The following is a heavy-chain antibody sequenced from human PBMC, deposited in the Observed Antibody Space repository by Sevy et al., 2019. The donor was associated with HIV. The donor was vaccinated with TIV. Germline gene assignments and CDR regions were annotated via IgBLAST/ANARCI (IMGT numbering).Heavy chain of an antibody. D-gene: IGHD3-16*01. Sequence: GGSLRLSCAASGFTFSDYYMNWIRQAPGKGLEWVSYISHTVTTIYYADSVRGRFTISRDNAKNSLYLQMNSLRAEDTAVYYCARALRGRVDAFDIWGQGTMVTVSS. CDR2: ISHTVTTI. J-gene: IGHJ3*02. V-gene: IGHV3-11*01. CDR1: GFTFSDYY. CDR3: ARALRGRVDAFDI.